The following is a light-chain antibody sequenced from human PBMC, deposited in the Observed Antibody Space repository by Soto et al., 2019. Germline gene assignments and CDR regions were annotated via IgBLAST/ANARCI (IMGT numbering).Light chain of an antibody. V-gene: IGLV7-43*01. J-gene: IGLJ3*02. Sequence: QAVVTQEPSLTVSPGGTVTLTCALTTGAVTSDYYPNWFQRRPGQALRTLIYRTSNKHSWTPARFSGSLLGGKAALTLSGVQPEDEADYYCVPLYGGAWVFGGGTKLTVL. CDR2: RTS. CDR3: VPLYGGAWV. CDR1: TGAVTSDYY.